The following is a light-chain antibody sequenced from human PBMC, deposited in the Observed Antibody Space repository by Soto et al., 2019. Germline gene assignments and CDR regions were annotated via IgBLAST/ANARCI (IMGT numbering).Light chain of an antibody. V-gene: IGKV1-9*01. CDR1: QGLSSY. Sequence: IQLTQSPSSLSVSVGGRVTIICRASQGLSSYLAWYQQKPGKAPKLLIYAASTLQSGVPSRFSGSGSETDFTLTISSLQAEDFATYYCQQVNSYPLTFGGGTKVDIK. CDR3: QQVNSYPLT. J-gene: IGKJ4*01. CDR2: AAS.